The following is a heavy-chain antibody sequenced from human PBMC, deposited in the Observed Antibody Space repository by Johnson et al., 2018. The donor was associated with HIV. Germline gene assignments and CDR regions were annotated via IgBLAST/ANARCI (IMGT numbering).Heavy chain of an antibody. CDR3: AREGRGAPHDAFDI. D-gene: IGHD2-15*01. Sequence: QMLLVESGGGVAQPGGSLRLSCVASGFTFSSYAMHWVRQAPGKGLEWVAVISYDGSNKYYADSVKGRFTISRDNSKNTLYLQMNSLRAEDTAVYYCAREGRGAPHDAFDIWGQGTMVTVSS. CDR1: GFTFSSYA. CDR2: ISYDGSNK. V-gene: IGHV3-30*04. J-gene: IGHJ3*02.